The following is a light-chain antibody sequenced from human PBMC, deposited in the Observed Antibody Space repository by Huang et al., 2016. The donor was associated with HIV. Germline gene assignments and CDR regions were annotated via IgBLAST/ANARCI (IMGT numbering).Light chain of an antibody. V-gene: IGKV2-28*01. J-gene: IGKJ2*01. CDR1: QSLLQSNGYNY. Sequence: DVVMTQLPLSLPVTPGEPASISCKSTQSLLQSNGYNYLDWYVQKPGQSPQLLIYLGSNRASGVPDRFSGSGSGTDFTLKINRVEAEDVGVYYCMQALQTPYTFGQGTKLEI. CDR2: LGS. CDR3: MQALQTPYT.